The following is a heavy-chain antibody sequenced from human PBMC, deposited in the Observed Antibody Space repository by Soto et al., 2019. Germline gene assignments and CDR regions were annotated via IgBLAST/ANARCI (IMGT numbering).Heavy chain of an antibody. J-gene: IGHJ4*02. CDR1: GFTFSSYG. V-gene: IGHV3-30*03. CDR3: GAGQYFSDY. D-gene: IGHD6-13*01. CDR2: ISYDGSDK. Sequence: QVQLVESGGGVVQPGRSLRLSCAASGFTFSSYGMHWVRQAPGKGLEWVALISYDGSDKYYADSVKGRFTISRDNSKNTRYLRMNSRRVEDTAVYDGGAGQYFSDYWGQGTLVTVSS.